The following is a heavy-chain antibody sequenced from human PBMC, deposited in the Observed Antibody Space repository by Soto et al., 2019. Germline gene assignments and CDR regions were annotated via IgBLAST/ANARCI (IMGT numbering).Heavy chain of an antibody. CDR1: GASISNYY. CDR3: ARHDSRGGSYDY. V-gene: IGHV4-59*08. J-gene: IGHJ4*02. D-gene: IGHD3-16*01. Sequence: QVQLLESGPGLVKPSETLSLTCTVSGASISNYYWSWIRQSPGKGLEWIAFMKNGGSTRYNASLKSRVTISTDTSKNQFSLEVRYVTATDTAVYYCARHDSRGGSYDYWGQGTLVTVSS. CDR2: MKNGGST.